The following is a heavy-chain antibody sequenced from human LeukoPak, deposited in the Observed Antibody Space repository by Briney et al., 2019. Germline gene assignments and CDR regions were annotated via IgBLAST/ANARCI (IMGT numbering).Heavy chain of an antibody. D-gene: IGHD6-13*01. CDR3: AIALSSSWFDS. J-gene: IGHJ5*01. V-gene: IGHV4-59*01. CDR1: GGSITSYY. CDR2: IFYIGST. Sequence: PSETLSLTCTVSGGSITSYYWTWIRQPPGKGLEWIGNIFYIGSTNSNPSLKSRVTISADTSKNQFSLKLSSVTAADTAVYYCAIALSSSWFDSWGQGTLVTVSS.